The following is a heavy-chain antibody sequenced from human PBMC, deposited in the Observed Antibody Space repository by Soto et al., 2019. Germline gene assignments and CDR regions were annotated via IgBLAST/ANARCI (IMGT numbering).Heavy chain of an antibody. J-gene: IGHJ6*02. Sequence: DVQLAESGGGLVQPGGSLRLSCVASGQTFNRYWMSWVRQAPGKGLEWVANIKQDGSEEYYVDSVKGRFTISRDNAKKSLYLQLNTLRAEDTAMYYCGRTHFDSLSFDFYGMDVWGQGTRVIVSS. V-gene: IGHV3-7*03. CDR1: GQTFNRYW. CDR3: GRTHFDSLSFDFYGMDV. D-gene: IGHD3-3*01. CDR2: IKQDGSEE.